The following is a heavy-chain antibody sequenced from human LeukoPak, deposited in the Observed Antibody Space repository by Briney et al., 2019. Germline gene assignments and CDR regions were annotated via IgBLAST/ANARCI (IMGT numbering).Heavy chain of an antibody. Sequence: SVKVSCKASGGTFSSYAISWVRQAPGQGLEWMGGIIPIFGTANYAQKFQGRVTITADESTSTAYMELSSLRSEDTAVYYCARALRGYYDSSGYYCDYWGQGTLVTVSS. V-gene: IGHV1-69*13. J-gene: IGHJ4*02. D-gene: IGHD3-22*01. CDR2: IIPIFGTA. CDR3: ARALRGYYDSSGYYCDY. CDR1: GGTFSSYA.